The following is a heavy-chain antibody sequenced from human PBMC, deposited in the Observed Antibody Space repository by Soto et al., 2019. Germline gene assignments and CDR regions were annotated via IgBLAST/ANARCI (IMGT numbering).Heavy chain of an antibody. CDR2: ISYDGSNK. V-gene: IGHV3-30*18. J-gene: IGHJ6*02. CDR3: AKEGLRGHYYYGMDV. Sequence: QVQLAESGGGVVQPGTSLRLSCAASGFTFSSYGMHWVRQAPGKGLEWVAVISYDGSNKYYADSVKGRFTISRDNSENTLYLKMNSLRADDTAVYYCAKEGLRGHYYYGMDVWGQGTTVTVSS. CDR1: GFTFSSYG. D-gene: IGHD3-16*01.